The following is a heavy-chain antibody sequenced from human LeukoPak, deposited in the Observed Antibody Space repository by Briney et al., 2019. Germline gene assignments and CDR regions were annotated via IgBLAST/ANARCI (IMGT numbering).Heavy chain of an antibody. V-gene: IGHV4-59*01. CDR3: ARDKGLGGSYYKPNWLDP. CDR2: VYYTGST. J-gene: IGHJ5*02. CDR1: GFTFSSYS. Sequence: PGGSLRLSCAASGFTFSSYSMNWVRQAPGKGLEWIGYVYYTGSTNYNPSLKSRVTISLDTSKNQFSLKLSSVTAADTALYYCARDKGLGGSYYKPNWLDPWGQGTLVTVSS. D-gene: IGHD1-26*01.